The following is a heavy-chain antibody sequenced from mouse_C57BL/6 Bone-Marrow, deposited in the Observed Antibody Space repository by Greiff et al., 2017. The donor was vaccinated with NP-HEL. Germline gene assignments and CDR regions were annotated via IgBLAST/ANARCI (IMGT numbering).Heavy chain of an antibody. CDR1: GYSITSGYY. Sequence: VQLKQSGPGLVKPSQSLSLTCSVTGYSITSGYYWNWIRQFPGNKLEWMGYISYDGSNNYNPSLKNRISITRDTSKNQFFLKLNSVTTEDTATYYCARGWLLGDWGQGTTLTVSS. V-gene: IGHV3-6*01. CDR2: ISYDGSN. J-gene: IGHJ2*01. D-gene: IGHD2-3*01. CDR3: ARGWLLGD.